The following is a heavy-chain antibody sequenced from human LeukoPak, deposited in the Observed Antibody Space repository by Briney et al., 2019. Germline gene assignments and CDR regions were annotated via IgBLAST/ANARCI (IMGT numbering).Heavy chain of an antibody. D-gene: IGHD2-15*01. V-gene: IGHV4-59*08. CDR2: VNYDGST. CDR1: GDSISSYH. Sequence: PSETLSLTCTVSGDSISSYHWTWVRQPPGRRLEWIGYVNYDGSTNYNPSLMSRVTISLDTPNKQFSLRLSSVTAADTAIYYCATYTRHCSGGTCYSIDYWGQGTLVTVSS. J-gene: IGHJ4*02. CDR3: ATYTRHCSGGTCYSIDY.